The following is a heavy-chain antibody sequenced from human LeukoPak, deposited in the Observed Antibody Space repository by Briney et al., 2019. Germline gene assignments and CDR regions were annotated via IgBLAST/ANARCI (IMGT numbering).Heavy chain of an antibody. CDR1: GSTFSSYD. J-gene: IGHJ4*02. V-gene: IGHV3-23*01. D-gene: IGHD2-15*01. CDR3: ARGELYCSGGSCSYYFDY. CDR2: IRPSGDNT. Sequence: SGGSLRLSCAASGSTFSSYDMTWVRQAPGRGLEWVSSIRPSGDNTYYGDSVKGRFTISRDNAKNSLYLQMNSLRAEDTAVYYCARGELYCSGGSCSYYFDYWGQGTLVTVSS.